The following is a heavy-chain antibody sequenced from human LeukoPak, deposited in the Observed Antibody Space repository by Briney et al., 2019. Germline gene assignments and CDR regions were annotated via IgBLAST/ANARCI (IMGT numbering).Heavy chain of an antibody. V-gene: IGHV3-48*02. Sequence: GGSLRLSCAASGFTLSSYAMSWVRQAPGKGLEWVSYISISSSTIYYADSVKGRFTISRDNAKNSLYLQMDSLRDEDTAVYYCAAREDSSGWSGFDFWGQGTLVTVSS. CDR3: AAREDSSGWSGFDF. CDR1: GFTLSSYA. D-gene: IGHD6-19*01. J-gene: IGHJ4*02. CDR2: ISISSSTI.